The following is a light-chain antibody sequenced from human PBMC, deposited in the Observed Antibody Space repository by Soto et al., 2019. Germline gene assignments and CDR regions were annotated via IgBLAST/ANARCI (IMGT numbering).Light chain of an antibody. J-gene: IGKJ5*01. CDR2: DAS. CDR1: QSVSRY. Sequence: EIVLTQSPAILTLSPGARATLSCRASQSVSRYLAWYQQKPGQDPRLLIYDASNRATGIPARFSGSGSGTDFTLTISSLEPEDFAVYYCQQRSDRPPITFGQGTRLEI. V-gene: IGKV3-11*01. CDR3: QQRSDRPPIT.